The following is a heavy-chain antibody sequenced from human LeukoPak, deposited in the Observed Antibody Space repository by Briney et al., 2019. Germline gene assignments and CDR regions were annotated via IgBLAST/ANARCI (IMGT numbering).Heavy chain of an antibody. V-gene: IGHV1-69*01. Sequence: SVKVSCKASGGTFSSYAISWVRQAPGQGLEWMGGIIPIFGTANYAQKFQGRVAITADESTSTAYMELSSLRSEDTAVYYCARESMVRGVIYFDYWGQGTLVTVSS. CDR2: IIPIFGTA. J-gene: IGHJ4*02. CDR3: ARESMVRGVIYFDY. D-gene: IGHD3-10*01. CDR1: GGTFSSYA.